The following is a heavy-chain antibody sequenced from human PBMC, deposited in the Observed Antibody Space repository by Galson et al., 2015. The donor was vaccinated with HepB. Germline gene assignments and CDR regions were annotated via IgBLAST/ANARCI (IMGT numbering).Heavy chain of an antibody. J-gene: IGHJ4*02. CDR1: GYRFTDNG. CDR3: ARDRDYRFDY. CDR2: ISTNSGNT. D-gene: IGHD4/OR15-4a*01. Sequence: SVKVSCKASGYRFTDNGISWVRQAPGQGLEWMAWISTNSGNTNYAQKFQGRVTVTTDTSTSTVYMELRSLKSEDTAAYYCARDRDYRFDYWGQGTLVTVSS. V-gene: IGHV1-18*01.